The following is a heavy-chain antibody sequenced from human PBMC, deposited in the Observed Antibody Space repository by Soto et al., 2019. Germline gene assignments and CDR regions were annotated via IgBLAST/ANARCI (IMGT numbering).Heavy chain of an antibody. CDR1: GASVDSAGCF. Sequence: SETLSLTCTVSGASVDSAGCFLPWIRQRPGKGLEWIGHINYSGSTDHTPSLRSRLMVSIDTSKNQFSLKLNSVTAADTAIYYCARGTGLSYTYGIDDWGQGTLVTVSS. CDR3: ARGTGLSYTYGIDD. J-gene: IGHJ1*01. CDR2: INYSGST. D-gene: IGHD5-18*01. V-gene: IGHV4-31*03.